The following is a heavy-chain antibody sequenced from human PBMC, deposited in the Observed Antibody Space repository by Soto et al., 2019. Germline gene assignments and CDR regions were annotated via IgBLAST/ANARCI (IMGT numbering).Heavy chain of an antibody. CDR3: AREMVRGVGSDY. J-gene: IGHJ4*02. CDR2: ISTYNGNT. CDR1: GYTFTSYG. Sequence: QVQLVQSGAEVKKPGASVKVSCKASGYTFTSYGISWVRQAPGQGLEWMGWISTYNGNTKYAQKRQGRXIMXTXTSTSTAYMELRSLRSDDTAVFYCAREMVRGVGSDYWGQGTLVTVSS. D-gene: IGHD3-10*01. V-gene: IGHV1-18*01.